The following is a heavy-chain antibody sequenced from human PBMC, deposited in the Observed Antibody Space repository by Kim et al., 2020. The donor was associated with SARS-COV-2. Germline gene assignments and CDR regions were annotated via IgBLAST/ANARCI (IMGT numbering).Heavy chain of an antibody. J-gene: IGHJ4*02. CDR2: INSDGSRP. V-gene: IGHV3-74*01. Sequence: GGSLRLSCAVSGFTFSSYWMYWVRQAPGKGLVWVSRINSDGSRPSYADSVKGRFTISRDNAKNTLYLQMNSLRAEDTAVYYCARGLPASFFDYWGQGNLVTVSS. CDR1: GFTFSSYW. D-gene: IGHD2-15*01. CDR3: ARGLPASFFDY.